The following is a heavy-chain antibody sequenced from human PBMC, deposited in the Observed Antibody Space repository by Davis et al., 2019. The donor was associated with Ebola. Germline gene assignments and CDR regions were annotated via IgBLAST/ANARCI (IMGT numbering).Heavy chain of an antibody. CDR1: GGTFSSYA. D-gene: IGHD2-15*01. J-gene: IGHJ3*02. CDR2: IIPILGIA. V-gene: IGHV1-69*04. Sequence: SVKVSCKASGGTFSSYAISWVRQAPGQGLEWMGRIIPILGIANYAQKFHGRVTITADKSTSTAYMELSSLRSEDTAVYYCARDRDIDAFDIWGQGTMVTVSS. CDR3: ARDRDIDAFDI.